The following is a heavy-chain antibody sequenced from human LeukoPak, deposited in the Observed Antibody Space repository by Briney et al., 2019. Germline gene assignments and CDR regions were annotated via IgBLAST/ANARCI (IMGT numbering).Heavy chain of an antibody. CDR2: INPNSGGT. CDR3: ARAQGSSSSQNYYYYMDV. D-gene: IGHD6-6*01. CDR1: GYTFTGYY. J-gene: IGHJ6*03. Sequence: ASVKVSCKASGYTFTGYYMHWVRQAPGQGFEWMGWINPNSGGTNYAQKFQGRATMTRDTSISTAYMELSRLRSDDTAVYYCARAQGSSSSQNYYYYMDVWGKGTTVTVSS. V-gene: IGHV1-2*02.